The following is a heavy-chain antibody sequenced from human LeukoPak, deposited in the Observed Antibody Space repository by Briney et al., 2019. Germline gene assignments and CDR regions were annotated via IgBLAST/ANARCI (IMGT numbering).Heavy chain of an antibody. CDR1: GGSISSYY. CDR3: ARVIWWLQDGWFDA. J-gene: IGHJ5*02. Sequence: SETLSLTCTVSGGSISSYYWSWIRQPPGKGREWIGYIYYSGSTKYNPSLKSRVTISVDTSKNQFSLKLGSVTAADTAVYYCARVIWWLQDGWFDAWGQGTLVTVSS. CDR2: IYYSGST. V-gene: IGHV4-59*01. D-gene: IGHD5-12*01.